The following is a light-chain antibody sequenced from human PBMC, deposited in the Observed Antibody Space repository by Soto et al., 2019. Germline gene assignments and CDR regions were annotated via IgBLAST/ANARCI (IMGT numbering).Light chain of an antibody. CDR3: SSYAGSNNLGVV. CDR2: EVS. Sequence: QSALTQPPSASGCPGQSVTISCTGTSSDVGSYNYVSWYQQHPGKAPKLMIFEVSKRPSGVPDRFSGSKSGNTASLTVSGLQADDEADYYCSSYAGSNNLGVVFGGGTKLTVL. J-gene: IGLJ3*02. CDR1: SSDVGSYNY. V-gene: IGLV2-8*01.